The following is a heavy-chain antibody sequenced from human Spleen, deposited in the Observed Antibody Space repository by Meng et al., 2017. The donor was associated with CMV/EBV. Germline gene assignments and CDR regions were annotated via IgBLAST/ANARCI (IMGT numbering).Heavy chain of an antibody. CDR1: GGIISSYY. D-gene: IGHD5-18*01. Sequence: SETLSLTCTVSGGIISSYYWSWIRQPPGKGVEWIGYIYYSGSTKYNPSLKSRVTISVDTSQNQFSLKLNSVTAADTAVYYCARAPWEIQLWLRSNYYYYGMDVWGQGTTVTVSS. CDR2: IYYSGST. CDR3: ARAPWEIQLWLRSNYYYYGMDV. J-gene: IGHJ6*02. V-gene: IGHV4-59*12.